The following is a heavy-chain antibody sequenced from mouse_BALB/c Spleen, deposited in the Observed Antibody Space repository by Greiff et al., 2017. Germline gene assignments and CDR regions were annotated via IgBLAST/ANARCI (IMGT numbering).Heavy chain of an antibody. CDR1: GFAFSSYD. V-gene: IGHV5-12-1*01. Sequence: EVKVVESGGGLVRPGGSLKLSCAASGFAFSSYDMSWVRQTPEKRLEWVAYISSGGGSTYYPDTVKGRFTISRDNAKNTLYLQMSSLKSEDTAMYYCARSNWAWFAYWGQGTLVTVSA. CDR2: ISSGGGST. CDR3: ARSNWAWFAY. D-gene: IGHD4-1*01. J-gene: IGHJ3*01.